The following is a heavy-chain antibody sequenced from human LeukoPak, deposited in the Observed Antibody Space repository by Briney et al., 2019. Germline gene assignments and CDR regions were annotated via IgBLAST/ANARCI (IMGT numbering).Heavy chain of an antibody. CDR1: GGSISSGGFY. J-gene: IGHJ5*02. D-gene: IGHD4-17*01. CDR3: ARAINSAGDYDL. CDR2: IYYSGST. V-gene: IGHV4-31*03. Sequence: SETLSLTCTVSGGSISSGGFYWSWIRQHPGKGLGWIGYIYYSGSTYYNPSLKSRVTISVDTSKNQFSLKLSSVTAADTAVYYCARAINSAGDYDLWGQGTLVTVSS.